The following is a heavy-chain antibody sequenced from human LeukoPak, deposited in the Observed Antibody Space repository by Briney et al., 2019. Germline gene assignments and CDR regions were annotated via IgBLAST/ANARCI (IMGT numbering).Heavy chain of an antibody. CDR1: GFTFSYYG. CDR3: ARETSQKGAHYMDV. V-gene: IGHV4-59*01. D-gene: IGHD3-16*01. Sequence: GSLRLSCAASGFTFSYYGMHWVRQPPGKGLEWIGYIYYSGSTNYNPSLKSRVTISVDTSKNQFSLKLSSVTAADTAVYYCARETSQKGAHYMDVWGKGTTVTISS. J-gene: IGHJ6*03. CDR2: IYYSGST.